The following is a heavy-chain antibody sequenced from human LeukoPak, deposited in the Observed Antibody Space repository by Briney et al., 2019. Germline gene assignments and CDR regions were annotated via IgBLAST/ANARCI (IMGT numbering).Heavy chain of an antibody. CDR1: GGTFSSYA. J-gene: IGHJ4*02. CDR3: ARARERHYYDSSGLFSY. CDR2: IIPIFGTA. D-gene: IGHD3-22*01. Sequence: ASVKVSCKASGGTFSSYAISWVRQAPGQGLEWMGGIIPIFGTANYAQKFQGRVTITADKSTSTAYMELSSLRSEDTAVYYCARARERHYYDSSGLFSYWGQGTLVTVSS. V-gene: IGHV1-69*06.